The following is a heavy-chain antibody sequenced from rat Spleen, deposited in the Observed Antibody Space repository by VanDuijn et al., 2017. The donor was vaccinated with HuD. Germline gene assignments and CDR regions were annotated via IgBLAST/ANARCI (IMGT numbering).Heavy chain of an antibody. V-gene: IGHV5-7*01. J-gene: IGHJ2*01. CDR3: ARRHYGYTDYFDC. Sequence: EVQLVESGGGLVQPERSLKLSCAASGFTFSDYNMAWVRQAPKKGLEWVATISYGDSSGHSGTYYRDSVRGRFTISRDDAKSTLSLQMDSLRSEDTATYYCARRHYGYTDYFDCWGQGVMVTVSS. CDR1: GFTFSDYN. D-gene: IGHD1-9*01. CDR2: ISYGDSSGHSGT.